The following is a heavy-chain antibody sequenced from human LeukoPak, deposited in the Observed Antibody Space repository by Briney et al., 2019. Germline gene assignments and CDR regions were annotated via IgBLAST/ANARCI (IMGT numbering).Heavy chain of an antibody. CDR2: IYSGVSS. V-gene: IGHV3-66*04. D-gene: IGHD3-9*01. Sequence: PGGSVRLSCAASGFNVSGNYMSWVRQAPGKGLEWVSVIYSGVSSYYADPVKGRFTISRDNSKNTLYLQMNTLRAEDTAVYYCARHYYDILTGYGHWGQGTLVTVSS. CDR1: GFNVSGNY. CDR3: ARHYYDILTGYGH. J-gene: IGHJ4*02.